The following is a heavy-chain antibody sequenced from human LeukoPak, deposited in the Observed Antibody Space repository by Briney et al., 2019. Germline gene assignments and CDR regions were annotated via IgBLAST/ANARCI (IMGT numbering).Heavy chain of an antibody. CDR1: GGTFSSYA. Sequence: SVKVSCKASGGTFSSYAISWVRQAPGQGLEWMGRIIPILGIANYAQKFQGRVTMTRNTSISTAYVELSSLRSEDTAVYYCARGRYSSAFDIWGQGTMVTVSS. CDR3: ARGRYSSAFDI. D-gene: IGHD5-18*01. J-gene: IGHJ3*02. V-gene: IGHV1-69*04. CDR2: IIPILGIA.